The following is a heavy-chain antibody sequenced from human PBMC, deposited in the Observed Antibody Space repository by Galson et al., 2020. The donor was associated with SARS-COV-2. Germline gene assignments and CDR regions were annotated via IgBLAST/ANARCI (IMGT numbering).Heavy chain of an antibody. CDR3: ARHKGFDFDY. V-gene: IGHV4-30-2*01. Sequence: SQTISLTCDVSGGSISSGDYSWSWIRQRPGKGLEWIGYIYHSGSTFYNPSLKSRVTISVDRSKNQFSLKVTSVTAADTALYYCARHKGFDFDYWGQGTLVTVSS. CDR1: GGSISSGDYS. J-gene: IGHJ4*02. CDR2: IYHSGST.